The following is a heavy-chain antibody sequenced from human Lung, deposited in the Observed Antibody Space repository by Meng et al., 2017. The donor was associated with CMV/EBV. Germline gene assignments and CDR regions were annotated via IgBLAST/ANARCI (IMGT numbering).Heavy chain of an antibody. D-gene: IGHD2-2*01. J-gene: IGHJ6*02. CDR1: GGTFSSYA. CDR3: ARGGYQLLVYYYYYGMDV. CDR2: IIPIFGTA. Sequence: SVKVSCKASGGTFSSYAISWVRQAPGQGLEWMGGIIPIFGTANYAQKFQGRVTITTDESTSTAYMELSSLRSEDTAVYHCARGGYQLLVYYYYYGMDVWGQGTTVTVSS. V-gene: IGHV1-69*05.